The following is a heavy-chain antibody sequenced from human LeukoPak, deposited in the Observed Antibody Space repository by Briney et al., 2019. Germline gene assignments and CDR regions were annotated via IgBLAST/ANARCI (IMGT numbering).Heavy chain of an antibody. Sequence: ASVKVSCKASGYTFTSYGISWVRQAPGQGLEWMGWISAYNGNTNYAQKLQGRVTMTTDTSTSTAYMELRSLRSDDTAVYYCARDRAYQLLCRRVVDYCYGMDVWGQGTTVTVSS. CDR3: ARDRAYQLLCRRVVDYCYGMDV. CDR2: ISAYNGNT. D-gene: IGHD2-2*01. J-gene: IGHJ6*02. CDR1: GYTFTSYG. V-gene: IGHV1-18*01.